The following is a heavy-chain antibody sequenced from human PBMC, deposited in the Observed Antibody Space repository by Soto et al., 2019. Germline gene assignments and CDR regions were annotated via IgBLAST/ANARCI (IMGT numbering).Heavy chain of an antibody. D-gene: IGHD3-3*01. CDR2: IWNDGSNK. CDR3: AREHDGY. J-gene: IGHJ4*02. Sequence: QVQLVESGGGVVQPGRSLRVSCAASGFTFSCYGFHWVRQAPGKGLEWVAVIWNDGSNKYYTDSVKGRFTISRDNFKNTVYLQMNSLSAEDAAVYYCAREHDGYWGQGTQVTVSS. V-gene: IGHV3-33*01. CDR1: GFTFSCYG.